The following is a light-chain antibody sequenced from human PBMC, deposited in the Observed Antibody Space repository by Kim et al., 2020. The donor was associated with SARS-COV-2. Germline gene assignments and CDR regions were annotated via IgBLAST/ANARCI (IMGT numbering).Light chain of an antibody. CDR1: RGSIAITY. Sequence: GKTVTIPCTRSRGSIAITYVQWYQQRPGSAPTTVIYEDNQRPSGVPDRFSGSIDSSSNSASLTISGLKTEDEADYYCQSYDSRSVVFGGGTQLTVL. CDR3: QSYDSRSVV. V-gene: IGLV6-57*03. J-gene: IGLJ2*01. CDR2: EDN.